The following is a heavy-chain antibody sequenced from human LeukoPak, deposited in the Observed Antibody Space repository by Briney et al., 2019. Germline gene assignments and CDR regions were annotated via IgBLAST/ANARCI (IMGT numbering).Heavy chain of an antibody. CDR1: GGSFSGYY. D-gene: IGHD2-2*02. Sequence: SETLSLTCAVYGGSFSGYYWSWIRQPPGKGPEWIGEINHSGSTNYNPSLKSRVTISVDTSKNQFSLKLSSVTAADTAVYYCARGFYCSSTSCYTGNWFDPWGQGTLVTVSS. J-gene: IGHJ5*02. V-gene: IGHV4-34*01. CDR3: ARGFYCSSTSCYTGNWFDP. CDR2: INHSGST.